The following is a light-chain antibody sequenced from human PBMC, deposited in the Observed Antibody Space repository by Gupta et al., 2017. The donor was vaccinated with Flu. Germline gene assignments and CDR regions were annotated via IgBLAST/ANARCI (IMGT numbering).Light chain of an antibody. CDR2: GNN. CDR1: SSNFGAGYA. V-gene: IGLV1-40*01. CDR3: QSYDSSLSGSV. Sequence: QSVLTQPPSVSGVPGQRLTISCTGSSSNFGAGYAVHWYQQLPGTAPKLLIYGNNHRPSGVPDRFSGSKSGTSASLAITGLQAEDEAHYYCQSYDSSLSGSVFGGGTKLTVL. J-gene: IGLJ3*02.